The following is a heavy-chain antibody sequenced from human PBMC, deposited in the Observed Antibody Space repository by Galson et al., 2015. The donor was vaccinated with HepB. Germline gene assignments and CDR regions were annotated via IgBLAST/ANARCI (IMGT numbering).Heavy chain of an antibody. CDR1: GLSLRNARVG. V-gene: IGHV2-26*01. CDR3: ARFSSGYDY. D-gene: IGHD5-12*01. CDR2: IFSNDDK. Sequence: PALVKPPQTLTLTCTVSGLSLRNARVGVSWIRQPPGKALEWLAHIFSNDDKSYSRSLKSRLTISKDTSKSQVVLTMTNMDPVDTATYFCARFSSGYDYWGQGTLVTVSS. J-gene: IGHJ4*02.